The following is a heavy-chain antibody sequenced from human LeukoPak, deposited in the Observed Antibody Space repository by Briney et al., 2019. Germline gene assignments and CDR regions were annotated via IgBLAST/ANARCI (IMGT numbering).Heavy chain of an antibody. CDR2: ISAYNGNT. CDR1: GYTFTSYG. Sequence: ASVKVSCKASGYTFTSYGISWVRQAPGQGLEWMGWISAYNGNTNYAQKLQGRVTMTTDTSTSTAYMELRSLRSDDTAVYYCATRMGPGTYYYGSGSYLTYWGQGTLVTVSS. V-gene: IGHV1-18*01. CDR3: ATRMGPGTYYYGSGSYLTY. J-gene: IGHJ4*02. D-gene: IGHD3-10*01.